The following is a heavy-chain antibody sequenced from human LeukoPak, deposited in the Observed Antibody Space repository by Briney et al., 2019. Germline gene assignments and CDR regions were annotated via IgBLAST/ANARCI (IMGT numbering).Heavy chain of an antibody. CDR2: FDPEDGET. D-gene: IGHD1-26*01. CDR3: ARDHPRIGYSGSPFDY. V-gene: IGHV1-24*01. J-gene: IGHJ4*02. CDR1: GYTLTELS. Sequence: ASVKVSCKVSGYTLTELSMHWVRQAPGKGLEWMGGFDPEDGETIYAQKFQGRVTMTTDTSTSTAYMELRSLRSDDTAVYYCARDHPRIGYSGSPFDYWGQGTLVTVSS.